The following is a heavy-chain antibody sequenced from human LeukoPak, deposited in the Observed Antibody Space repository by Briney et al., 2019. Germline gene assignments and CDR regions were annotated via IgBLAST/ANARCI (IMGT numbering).Heavy chain of an antibody. Sequence: GGSLRLSCAVSGITLSNYGMSWVRQAPGKGLEWVANMNVDGSEKYYVDSVKGRFTISRDNAKNTVYLHLDSLRADDTAIYYCARSLSSAVDNYWGQGTLVTVSS. D-gene: IGHD2-2*01. CDR2: MNVDGSEK. V-gene: IGHV3-7*01. CDR1: GITLSNYG. J-gene: IGHJ4*02. CDR3: ARSLSSAVDNY.